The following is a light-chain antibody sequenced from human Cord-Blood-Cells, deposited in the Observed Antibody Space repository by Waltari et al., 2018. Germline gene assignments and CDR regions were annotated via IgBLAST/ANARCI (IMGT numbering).Light chain of an antibody. CDR2: WAS. CDR3: QQYYSTPWT. Sequence: DIGMTPSPYSLAVSLGERATNNCKSSQGVSYRTNNKKYLAWYQQKPGQPPRLLIYWASTRESGVPDRFSGSGSGTDFTLTPSSLQAEDVAVYYCQQYYSTPWTFGQGTKVEIK. V-gene: IGKV4-1*01. J-gene: IGKJ1*01. CDR1: QGVSYRTNNKKY.